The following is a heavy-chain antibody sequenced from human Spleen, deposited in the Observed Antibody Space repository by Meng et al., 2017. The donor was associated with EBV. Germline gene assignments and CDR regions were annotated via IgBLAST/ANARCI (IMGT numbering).Heavy chain of an antibody. CDR1: GFSLNSRGVA. D-gene: IGHD4-17*01. J-gene: IGHJ4*02. CDR2: IFWDDDE. Sequence: QIPLKEPGPTLVRPTQTLTLTCTFSGFSLNSRGVAVGWVRQPPGKALEWLAMIFWDDDERYTTSLNSRLTITKDTSRNRVVLTMTNMAPVDTATYFCTHSVSTVTHFDFWGQGILVTVSS. V-gene: IGHV2-5*02. CDR3: THSVSTVTHFDF.